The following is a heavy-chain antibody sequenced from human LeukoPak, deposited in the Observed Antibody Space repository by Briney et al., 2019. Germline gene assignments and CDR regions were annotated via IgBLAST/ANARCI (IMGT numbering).Heavy chain of an antibody. V-gene: IGHV3-30*04. Sequence: GGSLRLSCAASGFTFSSYAMHWVRQAPGKGLEWVAVISYDGSKYYADSVKGRFTISRDNSKNTLYLQMNSLRAEDTAVYYCARDHPGYADSGWFDPWGQGTLVTVSS. CDR2: ISYDGSK. J-gene: IGHJ5*02. D-gene: IGHD5-12*01. CDR3: ARDHPGYADSGWFDP. CDR1: GFTFSSYA.